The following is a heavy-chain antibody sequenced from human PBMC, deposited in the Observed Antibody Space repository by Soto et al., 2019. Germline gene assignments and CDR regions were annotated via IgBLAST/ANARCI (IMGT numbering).Heavy chain of an antibody. J-gene: IGHJ5*02. D-gene: IGHD1-1*01. CDR3: AKDRSRNASSGWFDP. CDR1: GDTLPEFS. Sequence: ASVKVSCKVSGDTLPEFSMHWVRQAPGKGLEWMGGFDPEDGETIYAQKFLGRVTMTEDTSTDTAYMELSSLTSEDTAVYYCAKDRSRNASSGWFDPWGQGTLVTVSS. CDR2: FDPEDGET. V-gene: IGHV1-24*01.